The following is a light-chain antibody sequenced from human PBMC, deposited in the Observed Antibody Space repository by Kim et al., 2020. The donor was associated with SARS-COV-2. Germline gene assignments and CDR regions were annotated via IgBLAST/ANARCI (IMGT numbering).Light chain of an antibody. V-gene: IGLV10-54*01. Sequence: APLTCHGNRHNILNQEAAWRQQHQGRPPNVLSDKNNDRPSGISERFSASRSGNTASLTITGLQPEDDADYFCSTWDTSLNAAIFGGGTQLTVL. J-gene: IGLJ2*01. CDR3: STWDTSLNAAI. CDR2: KNN. CDR1: RHNILNQE.